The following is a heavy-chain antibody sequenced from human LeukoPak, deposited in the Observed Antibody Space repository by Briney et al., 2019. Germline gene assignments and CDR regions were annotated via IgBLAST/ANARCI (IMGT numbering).Heavy chain of an antibody. CDR3: ARGGPNPEEILVAFDI. CDR1: GGTFSSYA. CDR2: IIPIFGTA. V-gene: IGHV1-69*05. J-gene: IGHJ3*02. Sequence: SVKVSCKASGGTFSSYAISWVRQAPGQGLEWMGGIIPIFGTANYAQKFQGRVTITTDESTSTAYMGLSSLRSEDTAVYYCARGGPNPEEILVAFDIWGQGTVVTVSS. D-gene: IGHD1-14*01.